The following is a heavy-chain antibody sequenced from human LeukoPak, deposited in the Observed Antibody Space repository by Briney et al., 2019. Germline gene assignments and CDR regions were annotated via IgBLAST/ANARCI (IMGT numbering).Heavy chain of an antibody. D-gene: IGHD4-17*01. CDR3: AKALNDYGDLYYYYGMDV. CDR1: GFTFSSYA. V-gene: IGHV3-23*01. CDR2: ISGSGGST. Sequence: GGSLRLSCAASGFTFSSYAMSWVRQAPGKGLEWVSAISGSGGSTYYADSVKGRFTISRDNSKNTLYLQMNSLRAEDTAVYYCAKALNDYGDLYYYYGMDVWGQGTTVTVSS. J-gene: IGHJ6*02.